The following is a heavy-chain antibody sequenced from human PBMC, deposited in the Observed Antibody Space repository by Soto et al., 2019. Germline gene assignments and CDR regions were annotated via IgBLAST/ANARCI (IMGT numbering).Heavy chain of an antibody. CDR1: GGSISSSSYY. CDR2: IYYSGST. V-gene: IGHV4-39*01. Sequence: QLQLQESGPGLVKPSETLSLTCTVSGGSISSSSYYWGWIRQPPGKGLEWIGSIYYSGSTYYNPSLKSRVTISVDTARTQGAQKLSSVTAADTAVYYYGRGSRNDFWSGHSDGTADYYGMDVWDQGTKVTVSS. J-gene: IGHJ6*02. D-gene: IGHD3-3*01. CDR3: GRGSRNDFWSGHSDGTADYYGMDV.